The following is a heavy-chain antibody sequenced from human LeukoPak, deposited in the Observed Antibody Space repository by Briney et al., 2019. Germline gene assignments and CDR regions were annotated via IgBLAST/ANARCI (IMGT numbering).Heavy chain of an antibody. Sequence: PVKVSCKASGGTFSSYAISWVRQAPGQGLEWMGGIIPIFGTANYAQKFQGRVTITADKSTSTAYMELSSLRSEDTAVYYCAREKYIAAAGTNWFDPWGQGTLVTVSS. D-gene: IGHD6-13*01. J-gene: IGHJ5*02. CDR2: IIPIFGTA. CDR1: GGTFSSYA. CDR3: AREKYIAAAGTNWFDP. V-gene: IGHV1-69*06.